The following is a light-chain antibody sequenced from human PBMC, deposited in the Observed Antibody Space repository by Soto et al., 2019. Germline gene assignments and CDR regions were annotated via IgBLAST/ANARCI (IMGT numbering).Light chain of an antibody. V-gene: IGKV3-15*01. CDR2: VAS. J-gene: IGKJ2*01. CDR1: QSVGSN. CDR3: QQYTNWPYT. Sequence: EIVMTQSPATLSVSPGERASLSCRASQSVGSNLAWYQQTAGQAPTLLIYVASTRATGIPARFSGSGSATEFTLTIRSLQSEDFAVYSCQQYTNWPYTFGQGTKLEIK.